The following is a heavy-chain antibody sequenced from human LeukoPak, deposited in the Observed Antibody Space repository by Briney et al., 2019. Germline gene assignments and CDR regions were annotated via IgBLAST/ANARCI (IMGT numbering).Heavy chain of an antibody. D-gene: IGHD3-16*01. Sequence: PQTLSLTCAVSGGSISSGGYSWSWIRQPPGKGLEWIGYIYHSGSTYYNPSLKSRVTISVDRSKNQFSLKLSSVTAADTAVYYCARGGRGGDFFDYWGQGTLVTVSS. CDR3: ARGGRGGDFFDY. CDR2: IYHSGST. J-gene: IGHJ4*02. V-gene: IGHV4-30-2*01. CDR1: GGSISSGGYS.